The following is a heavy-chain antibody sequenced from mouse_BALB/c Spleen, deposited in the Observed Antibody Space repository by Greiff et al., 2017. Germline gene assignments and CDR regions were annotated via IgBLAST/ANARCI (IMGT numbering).Heavy chain of an antibody. CDR3: ARRGLWSWFAY. CDR2: ISYSGST. Sequence: EVQRVESGPGLVKPSQSLSLTCTVTGYSITSDYAWNWIRQFPGNKLEWMGYISYSGSTSYNPSLKSRISITRDTSKNQFFLQLNSVTTEDTATYYCARRGLWSWFAYWGQGTLVTVSA. J-gene: IGHJ3*01. D-gene: IGHD1-1*02. CDR1: GYSITSDYA. V-gene: IGHV3-2*02.